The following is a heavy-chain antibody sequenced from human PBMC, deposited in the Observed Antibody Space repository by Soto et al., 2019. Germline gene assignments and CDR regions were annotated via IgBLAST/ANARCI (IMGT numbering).Heavy chain of an antibody. CDR3: ARHHSRMVADFDY. CDR2: IYYSGST. D-gene: IGHD5-12*01. J-gene: IGHJ4*02. V-gene: IGHV4-39*01. CDR1: GGSISSSSYY. Sequence: QLQLQESGPGLVKPSETLSLTCTVSGGSISSSSYYWGWIRQPPGKGLEWIGSIYYSGSTYYNPFLKSRVTISVDTSKNHFSLKLSSVTAADTAVYYCARHHSRMVADFDYWGQGTLVTVSS.